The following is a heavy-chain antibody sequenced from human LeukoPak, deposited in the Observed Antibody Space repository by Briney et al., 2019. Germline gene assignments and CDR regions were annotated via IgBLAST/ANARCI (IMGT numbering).Heavy chain of an antibody. V-gene: IGHV4-4*07. J-gene: IGHJ4*02. CDR3: AREGYYYDSSGYYYVAFDY. CDR2: IYTSGST. Sequence: SETLSLTCTVSGGSISSYYWSWIRQPAGKGLEWIGRIYTSGSTNYNPSLKSRVAMSVDTSKNQFSLKLSSVTAADTAVYYCAREGYYYDSSGYYYVAFDYWGQGTLVTVSS. CDR1: GGSISSYY. D-gene: IGHD3-22*01.